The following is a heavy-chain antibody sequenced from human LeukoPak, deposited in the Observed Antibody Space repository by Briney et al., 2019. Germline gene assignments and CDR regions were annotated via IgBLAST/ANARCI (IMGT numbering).Heavy chain of an antibody. CDR2: ISSSGSII. CDR3: ARDPRTTVTRYFDY. CDR1: GFTFSDYY. D-gene: IGHD4-11*01. J-gene: IGHJ4*02. Sequence: PGGSLRLSCAASGFTFSDYYMSWIRQAPGKGLEWVSYISSSGSIIYYADSVKGRFTISRDNAKNSLYLQMNSLRAEDTAVYYCARDPRTTVTRYFDYWGQGTLVTVSS. V-gene: IGHV3-11*04.